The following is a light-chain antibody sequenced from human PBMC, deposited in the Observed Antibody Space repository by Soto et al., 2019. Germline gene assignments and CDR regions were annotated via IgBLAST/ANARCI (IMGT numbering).Light chain of an antibody. CDR1: QSISRY. Sequence: DIQMTQSPSPLSASVGDRVTVTCRASQSISRYLNWYQQKPGNAPKLLIYAASNLQNGVPSRFSGSGSGTDFTLTVSSLHPEDFATYFCQQSHTPPLTFGGVTKVDIK. V-gene: IGKV1-39*01. CDR3: QQSHTPPLT. J-gene: IGKJ4*01. CDR2: AAS.